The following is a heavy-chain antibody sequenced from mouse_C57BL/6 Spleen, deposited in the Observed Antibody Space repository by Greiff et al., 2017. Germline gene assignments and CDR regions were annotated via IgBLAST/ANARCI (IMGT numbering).Heavy chain of an antibody. CDR1: GFNIKDDY. D-gene: IGHD1-1*01. Sequence: EVHLVESGAELVRPGASVKLSCTASGFNIKDDYMHWVKQRPEQGLEWIGWIDPENGDTEYASKFQGKATITADTSSNTAYLQLSSLTSEDTAVYYCTTNYYGSSYSAMDYWGQGTSVTVSS. V-gene: IGHV14-4*01. CDR2: IDPENGDT. J-gene: IGHJ4*01. CDR3: TTNYYGSSYSAMDY.